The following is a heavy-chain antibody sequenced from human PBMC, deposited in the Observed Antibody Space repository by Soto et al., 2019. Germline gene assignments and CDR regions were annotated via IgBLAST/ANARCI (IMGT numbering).Heavy chain of an antibody. J-gene: IGHJ6*02. CDR3: ARSDMVRRDRYDYYGMDV. D-gene: IGHD3-10*01. CDR2: INHIGST. V-gene: IGHV4-34*01. Sequence: SETLSLTCAVYGGSFSGYYWSWIRQPPGKGLEWIGEINHIGSTNYNPSLKSRVTISVDTSKNRFSLKLSSVTAADTAVYYCARSDMVRRDRYDYYGMDVWGQGTTVTVSS. CDR1: GGSFSGYY.